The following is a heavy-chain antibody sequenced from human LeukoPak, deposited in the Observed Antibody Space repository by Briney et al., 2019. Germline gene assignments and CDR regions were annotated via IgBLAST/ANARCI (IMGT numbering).Heavy chain of an antibody. CDR1: GGSISSGSYY. Sequence: SQTLSLTCTVSGGSISSGSYYWSWIRQPAGKGLEWIGRIYTSGSTNYNPSLKSRVTMSVDTSKNQFSLKLSSVTAADTAVYYCARDSRSGSYADYWGQGTLVTVSS. CDR3: ARDSRSGSYADY. J-gene: IGHJ4*02. D-gene: IGHD1-26*01. V-gene: IGHV4-61*02. CDR2: IYTSGST.